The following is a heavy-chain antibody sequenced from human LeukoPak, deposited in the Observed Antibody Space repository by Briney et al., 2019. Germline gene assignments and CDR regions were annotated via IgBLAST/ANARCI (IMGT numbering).Heavy chain of an antibody. J-gene: IGHJ2*01. D-gene: IGHD3-3*01. CDR1: GGTFSSYA. Sequence: ASVKVSCKASGGTFSSYAISWVRQAPGQGLEWMGWINPNSGGTNYAQKFQGRVTMTRDTSISTAYMELSRLRSDDTAVYYCASNPTTFGVVIEDDWYFGLWGRGTLVTVSS. V-gene: IGHV1-2*02. CDR2: INPNSGGT. CDR3: ASNPTTFGVVIEDDWYFGL.